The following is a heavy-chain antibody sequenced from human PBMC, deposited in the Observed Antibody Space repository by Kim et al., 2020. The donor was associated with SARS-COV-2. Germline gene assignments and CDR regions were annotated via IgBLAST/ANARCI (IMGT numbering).Heavy chain of an antibody. J-gene: IGHJ4*02. CDR1: GGSFSGYY. D-gene: IGHD6-13*01. CDR2: INHSGST. Sequence: SETLSLTCAVYGGSFSGYYWSWIRQPPGKGLEWIGEINHSGSTNYNPSLKSRVTISVDTSKNQFSLKLSSVTAADTAVYYCARGRGRGYRFDYWGQGTLVTVSS. V-gene: IGHV4-34*01. CDR3: ARGRGRGYRFDY.